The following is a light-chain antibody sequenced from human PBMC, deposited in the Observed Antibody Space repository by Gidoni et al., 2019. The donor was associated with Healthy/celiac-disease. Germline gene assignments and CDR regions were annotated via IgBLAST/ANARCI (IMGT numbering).Light chain of an antibody. Sequence: QSALTQPASVSGSPRQSITISCTGTSSDVGGYNYVSWYQQHPGKAPKLMIYDVSNRPSGVSNRFSGSKSGNTASLTISGLQAEDEADYYCSSYTSSSTPVFGGGTKLTV. CDR2: DVS. CDR1: SSDVGGYNY. J-gene: IGLJ2*01. CDR3: SSYTSSSTPV. V-gene: IGLV2-14*01.